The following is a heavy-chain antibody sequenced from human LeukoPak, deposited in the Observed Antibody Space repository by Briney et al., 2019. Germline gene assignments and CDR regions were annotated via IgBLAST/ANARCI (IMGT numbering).Heavy chain of an antibody. V-gene: IGHV4-39*01. CDR2: ISYSGNT. CDR3: ATTPS. CDR1: GGSITSRASY. J-gene: IGHJ5*02. Sequence: SETLSLTCSVSGGSITSRASYWAWIRQPPGKGLEWLGSISYSGNTYYNPSLKSRVTMSRDTSRNQFSLKMSSVTAADTAVYYCATTPSWGQGTLVTVSS.